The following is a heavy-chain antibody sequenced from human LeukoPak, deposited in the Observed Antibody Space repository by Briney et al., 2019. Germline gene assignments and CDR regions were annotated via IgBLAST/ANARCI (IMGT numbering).Heavy chain of an antibody. J-gene: IGHJ5*02. V-gene: IGHV4-39*07. CDR2: IYYSGST. CDR1: GGSISSSSYY. Sequence: PSETLSLTCTVSGGSISSSSYYWGWIRQPPGKGLEWIGSIYYSGSTYHNPSLKSRVTISVDTSKNQFSLKLSSVTAADTAVYYCAREYSSSNNWFDPWGQGTLVTVSS. CDR3: AREYSSSNNWFDP. D-gene: IGHD6-6*01.